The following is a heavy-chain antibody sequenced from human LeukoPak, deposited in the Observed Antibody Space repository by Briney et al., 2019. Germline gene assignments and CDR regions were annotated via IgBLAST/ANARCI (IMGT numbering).Heavy chain of an antibody. Sequence: GESLKISCKGSGYSSTNYWIGWVRQMPGEGLEWMGLIYPGDSETRYSPSFQGQVIISVDKSISTAYLQWSSLKASDTAMYYCARRRGSSERIDYWGQGTLVTVSS. CDR1: GYSSTNYW. CDR3: ARRRGSSERIDY. J-gene: IGHJ4*02. V-gene: IGHV5-51*01. CDR2: IYPGDSET. D-gene: IGHD1-26*01.